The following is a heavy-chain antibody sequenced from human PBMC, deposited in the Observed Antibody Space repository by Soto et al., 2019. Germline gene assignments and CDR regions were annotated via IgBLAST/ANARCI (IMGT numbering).Heavy chain of an antibody. J-gene: IGHJ4*02. D-gene: IGHD4-17*01. Sequence: PSETLSLTCSVSGGSVSNKTYYWSWIRQPPGKRLEWIGYVYYSGTTNYNPSLKSRVTISADLSKNQFSLRLSSVTTADTALYYCARTTAVPNTLRSRYFFDYSGQGTLVTV. CDR3: ARTTAVPNTLRSRYFFDY. CDR1: GGSVSNKTYY. V-gene: IGHV4-61*01. CDR2: VYYSGTT.